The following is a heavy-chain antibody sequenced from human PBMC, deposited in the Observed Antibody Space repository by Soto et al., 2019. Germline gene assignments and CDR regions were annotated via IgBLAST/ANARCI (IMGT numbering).Heavy chain of an antibody. Sequence: GGSLRLSCVASGFSFDDFVMNWVRQRPGKGLEWVSSVSWNSGAKLYADSVKGRFAISRDSAKKSVYLQMNSLRPDDTAFYYCAKGVATAVPALDYWGQGTLVTVSS. CDR1: GFSFDDFV. D-gene: IGHD2-21*02. CDR2: VSWNSGAK. CDR3: AKGVATAVPALDY. V-gene: IGHV3-9*01. J-gene: IGHJ4*02.